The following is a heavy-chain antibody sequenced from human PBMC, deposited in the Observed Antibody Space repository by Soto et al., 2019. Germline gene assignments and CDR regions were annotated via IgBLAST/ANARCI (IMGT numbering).Heavy chain of an antibody. Sequence: QVQLVESGGGVVQPGRSLRLSCAASGFTFSSYGMHWVRQAPGKGLEWVAVISYDGSNKYYADSVKGRLTISRDNSKNTMYLQMNSRRAENTAMYYCAKSEVVPAAIPYYYGMDVWGQGTTVTVSS. J-gene: IGHJ6*02. CDR3: AKSEVVPAAIPYYYGMDV. V-gene: IGHV3-30*18. D-gene: IGHD2-2*01. CDR1: GFTFSSYG. CDR2: ISYDGSNK.